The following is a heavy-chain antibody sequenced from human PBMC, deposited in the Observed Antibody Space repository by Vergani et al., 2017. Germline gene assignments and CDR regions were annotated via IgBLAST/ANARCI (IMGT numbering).Heavy chain of an antibody. CDR3: ARGGMVRGGPDY. CDR1: GFTFSSYS. D-gene: IGHD3-10*01. J-gene: IGHJ4*02. V-gene: IGHV3-21*01. CDR2: ISSSSSYI. Sequence: EVQLVESGGVLVKPGGSLRLSCAASGFTFSSYSMNWVRQAPGKGLEWVSSISSSSSYIYYADSVKGRFTISRDNAKNSLYLQMNSLRAEDTAVYYCARGGMVRGGPDYWGQGTLVTVSS.